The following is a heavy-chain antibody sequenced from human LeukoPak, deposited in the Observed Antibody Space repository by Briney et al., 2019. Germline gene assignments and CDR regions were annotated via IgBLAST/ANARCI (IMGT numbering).Heavy chain of an antibody. CDR2: INHNGNVN. Sequence: GGSLRLSCAASGFTFSSYWMNWARQAPGKGLEWVASINHNGNVNYYVDSVKGRFTISRDNSKNTLYLQMNSLSAEDTATYHCAKDYPTASSVTAPLFDSWGQGILVTVSS. CDR3: AKDYPTASSVTAPLFDS. V-gene: IGHV3-7*03. J-gene: IGHJ4*02. CDR1: GFTFSSYW. D-gene: IGHD2-21*02.